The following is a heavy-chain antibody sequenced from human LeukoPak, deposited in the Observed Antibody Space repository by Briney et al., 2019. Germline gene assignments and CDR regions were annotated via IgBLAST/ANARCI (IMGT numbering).Heavy chain of an antibody. V-gene: IGHV4-39*07. D-gene: IGHD5-12*01. Sequence: SETLSLTCTVSGGSFSSSSYYWGWIRQPPGKGLEWIGSIYYSGSTYYNPSLKSRVTISVDTSKNQFSLKLSSVTAADTAVYYCARDGYSGSDALWGQGTLVTVSS. CDR2: IYYSGST. J-gene: IGHJ4*02. CDR3: ARDGYSGSDAL. CDR1: GGSFSSSSYY.